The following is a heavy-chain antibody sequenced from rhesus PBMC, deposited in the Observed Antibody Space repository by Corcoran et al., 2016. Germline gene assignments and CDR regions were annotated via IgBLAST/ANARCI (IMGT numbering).Heavy chain of an antibody. CDR1: GGSICGGYY. CDR2: IYGNSAST. V-gene: IGHV4S7*01. Sequence: QVQLQESGPGLVKPSETLSLTCAVSGGSICGGYYWGWSRQHPGKGVEWIGNIYGNSASTYYNPSLKSRVTISKDTSKNQFSLKLSSVTAADTAVYYCARRYSSGSGYFDYWGQGVLVTVSS. D-gene: IGHD6-31*01. J-gene: IGHJ4*01. CDR3: ARRYSSGSGYFDY.